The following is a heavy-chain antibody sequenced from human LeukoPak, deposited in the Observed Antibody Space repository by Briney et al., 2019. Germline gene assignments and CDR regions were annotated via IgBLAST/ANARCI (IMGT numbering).Heavy chain of an antibody. CDR3: ARDFDHYDSSGYYCTYFDY. CDR1: GYTFTGYY. J-gene: IGHJ4*02. D-gene: IGHD3-22*01. Sequence: ASVKVSCKASGYTFTGYYMHWVRQAPGQGLEWMGWINPNSGGTNYAQKFQGRVTMTRDTSISTAYMELSRLRSDDTAVYYCARDFDHYDSSGYYCTYFDYWGQGTLVTVSS. V-gene: IGHV1-2*02. CDR2: INPNSGGT.